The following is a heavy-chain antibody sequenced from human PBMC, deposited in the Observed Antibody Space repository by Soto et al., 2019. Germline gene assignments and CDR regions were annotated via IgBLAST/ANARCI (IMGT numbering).Heavy chain of an antibody. Sequence: EVQLLESGGGLVQPGGSLRISCASSGFTFSTYAMTWVRQAPGKGLARISSITASDGSAYYADSVKGRFTISRDNPMNTLYLQMNSLRAEDTAVYYCARGGYSYGHWGQGTLVTVSS. D-gene: IGHD5-18*01. J-gene: IGHJ4*02. CDR1: GFTFSTYA. V-gene: IGHV3-23*01. CDR2: ITASDGSA. CDR3: ARGGYSYGH.